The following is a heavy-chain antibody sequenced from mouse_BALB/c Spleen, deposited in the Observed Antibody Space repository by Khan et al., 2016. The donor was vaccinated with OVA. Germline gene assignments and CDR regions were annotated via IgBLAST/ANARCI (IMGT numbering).Heavy chain of an antibody. J-gene: IGHJ4*01. CDR3: ARRTTEYTMDY. D-gene: IGHD2-14*01. Sequence: VQLQESGAELARPGASVKMSCKASGYTFTSNTMHWVKQRPGQGLEWIGYINPRSSYTNYNQKFKDKATLTADKSSSTAYMQLSSLTSEDSAVYCCARRTTEYTMDYWGQGTSVTVSS. CDR2: INPRSSYT. CDR1: GYTFTSNT. V-gene: IGHV1-4*01.